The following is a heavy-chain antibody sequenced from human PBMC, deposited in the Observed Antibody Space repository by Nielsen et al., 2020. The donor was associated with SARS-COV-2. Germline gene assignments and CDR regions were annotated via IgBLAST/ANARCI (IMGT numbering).Heavy chain of an antibody. J-gene: IGHJ6*02. Sequence: GGSLRLSCAASGFSFSDSGMHWVRQAPGKGLEWVGRIKRKIDGGITDYAAPVKGRFTISRDDSKNTLYLQMNSLKTEDTAVYYCTTEGLRFLACMDVWGQGTTVTVSS. CDR3: TTEGLRFLACMDV. CDR1: GFSFSDSG. V-gene: IGHV3-15*01. CDR2: IKRKIDGGIT. D-gene: IGHD3-3*01.